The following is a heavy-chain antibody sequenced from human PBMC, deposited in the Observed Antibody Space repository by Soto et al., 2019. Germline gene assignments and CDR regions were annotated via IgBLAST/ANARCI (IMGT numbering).Heavy chain of an antibody. Sequence: PSETLSLTCTVSGGSISSYYWSWIRQPPGKGLEWIGYIYYSGSTNYNPSLKSRVTISVDTSKNQFSLKLSSVTAADPAVYYCARPERTGDTGFDPWAQGPLAPVPS. D-gene: IGHD4-17*01. J-gene: IGHJ5*02. CDR2: IYYSGST. CDR1: GGSISSYY. CDR3: ARPERTGDTGFDP. V-gene: IGHV4-59*01.